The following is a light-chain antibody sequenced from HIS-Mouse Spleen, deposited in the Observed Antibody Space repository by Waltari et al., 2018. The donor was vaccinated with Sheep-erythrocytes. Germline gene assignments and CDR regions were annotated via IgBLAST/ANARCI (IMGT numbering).Light chain of an antibody. CDR1: QSVSSY. V-gene: IGKV3-11*01. CDR2: VAS. CDR3: QQRSNWPPYT. Sequence: EIVLTQSPATLSLSPGERATLSCRASQSVSSYLAWYQQKPGQAPRLLIYVASNRATGIPARFSGSGSGTDFTLTISSLEPEDFAVYYCQQRSNWPPYTVGQGTKLEIK. J-gene: IGKJ2*01.